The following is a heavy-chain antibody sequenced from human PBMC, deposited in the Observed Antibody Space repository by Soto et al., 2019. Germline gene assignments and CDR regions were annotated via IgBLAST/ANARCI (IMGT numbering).Heavy chain of an antibody. J-gene: IGHJ4*02. CDR1: GGTFSSYA. Sequence: QVQLVQSGAEVKKPGSSVKVSCKASGGTFSSYAISWVRQAPGQGLEWMGGIIPIFGTANYAQKFQGRVTITADESTSTAYMELSSLRSEDTGVYYCARDLYCGGDCSHGFDYWCQGTLVTVSS. CDR2: IIPIFGTA. D-gene: IGHD2-21*02. CDR3: ARDLYCGGDCSHGFDY. V-gene: IGHV1-69*01.